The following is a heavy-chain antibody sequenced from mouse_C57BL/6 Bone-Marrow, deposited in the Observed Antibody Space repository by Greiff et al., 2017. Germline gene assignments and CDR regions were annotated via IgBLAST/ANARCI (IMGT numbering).Heavy chain of an antibody. CDR1: GYTFTSYW. CDR3: ARESWIKASLYAMDY. CDR2: ITPSSGYT. D-gene: IGHD1-3*01. J-gene: IGHJ4*01. Sequence: VQLPQSGAELAKPGASVKLSCKASGYTFTSYWMPWVQQRPGQGLDWIGYITPSSGYTKYNQKVKAKATLTADKSSSTAYMQLSSLTYEDSAFYYCARESWIKASLYAMDYWGQGTSVTVSS. V-gene: IGHV1-7*01.